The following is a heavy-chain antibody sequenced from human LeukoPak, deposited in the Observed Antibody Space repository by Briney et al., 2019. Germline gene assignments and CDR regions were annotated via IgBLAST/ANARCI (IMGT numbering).Heavy chain of an antibody. CDR3: AKVGYSYGFGKNYFDY. CDR1: GSTFDDYA. Sequence: GRSLRLSCAASGSTFDDYAMHWVRQAPGKGLEWVSGISWNGGTKGYADSVKGRFTISRDNAKNSLYLQMNSLRAEDTAVYYCAKVGYSYGFGKNYFDYWGQGTLVTVSS. D-gene: IGHD5-18*01. CDR2: ISWNGGTK. V-gene: IGHV3-9*01. J-gene: IGHJ4*02.